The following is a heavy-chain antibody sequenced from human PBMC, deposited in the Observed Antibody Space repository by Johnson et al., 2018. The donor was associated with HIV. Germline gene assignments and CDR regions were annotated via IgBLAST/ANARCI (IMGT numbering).Heavy chain of an antibody. CDR2: IHSGGST. J-gene: IGHJ3*02. V-gene: IGHV3-53*01. D-gene: IGHD2-21*01. CDR3: ARVGHCGGDCYSRAFDI. Sequence: VQLVESGGGLIQPGGSLRLSCAVSGLSVSINYITWVRQAPGKGLEWVSVIHSGGSTYYADSVEGRFTISRDNSKNTVLLQMNSLRVEDTAVYYCARVGHCGGDCYSRAFDIWGQGTMVTSLQ. CDR1: GLSVSINY.